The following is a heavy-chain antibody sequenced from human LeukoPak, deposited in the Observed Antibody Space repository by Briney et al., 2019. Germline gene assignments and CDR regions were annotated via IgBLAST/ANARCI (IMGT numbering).Heavy chain of an antibody. CDR2: ISGRGGST. V-gene: IGHV3-23*01. CDR3: ARALGWLPENY. D-gene: IGHD5-24*01. CDR1: GFTFSTYG. J-gene: IGHJ4*02. Sequence: GGSLRPSCEASGFTFSTYGINWVRQAPGKGLEWVSAISGRGGSTYYADSVKGRFTISRDNSKNTLWLQMNSLRAEDTAVYYCARALGWLPENYWGQGTLVTVSS.